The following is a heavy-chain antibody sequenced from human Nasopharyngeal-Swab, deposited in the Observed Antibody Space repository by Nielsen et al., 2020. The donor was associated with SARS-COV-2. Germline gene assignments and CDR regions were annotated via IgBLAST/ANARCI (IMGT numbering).Heavy chain of an antibody. D-gene: IGHD6-13*01. CDR3: VKDSSSWLDYFDY. V-gene: IGHV3-64D*06. CDR2: ISSNGGST. CDR1: GFTFISYA. Sequence: GESLKISCSSSGFTFISYAMHWVRQAPGKGLEYVSAISSNGGSTYYADSVKGRFTISRDNSKNTLYLQMISLRAEDTAVYYCVKDSSSWLDYFDYWGQGTLVTVSS. J-gene: IGHJ4*02.